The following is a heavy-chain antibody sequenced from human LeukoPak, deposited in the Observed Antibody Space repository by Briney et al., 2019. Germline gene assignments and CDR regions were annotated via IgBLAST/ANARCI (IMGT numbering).Heavy chain of an antibody. CDR2: ISSSSSYI. D-gene: IGHD6-19*01. V-gene: IGHV3-21*01. J-gene: IGHJ4*02. CDR3: ARDQVAVAGKAGLDY. CDR1: GFTFSSYS. Sequence: GGSLRLSCAASGFTFSSYSMNWVRQAPGKGLEWVSSISSSSSYIYYADSVKGRFTISRDSAKNSLYLQMNSLRAEDTAVYYCARDQVAVAGKAGLDYWGQGTLVTVSS.